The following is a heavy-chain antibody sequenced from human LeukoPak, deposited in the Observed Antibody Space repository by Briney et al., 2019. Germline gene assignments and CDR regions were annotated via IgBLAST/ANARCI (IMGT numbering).Heavy chain of an antibody. J-gene: IGHJ4*02. CDR1: GYTFTNYA. D-gene: IGHD2-15*01. Sequence: ASVKVSCKASGYTFTNYAMKWVRQAPGQGLEWMGWINTNTGNPSYAQGFTGRFFFSLDTSASTAYLEISSLKAEDTAVYYCARAAYCSDSTCYSRDRGQGTLVTVSS. V-gene: IGHV7-4-1*02. CDR2: INTNTGNP. CDR3: ARAAYCSDSTCYSRD.